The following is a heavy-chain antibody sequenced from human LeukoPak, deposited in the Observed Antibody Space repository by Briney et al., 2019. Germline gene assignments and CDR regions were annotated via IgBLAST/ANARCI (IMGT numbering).Heavy chain of an antibody. CDR3: ARDRDWAFDI. V-gene: IGHV3-48*01. Sequence: GGSLRLSCAASGFTFNIYSMNWVRQAPGKGLEWISYITSGSDIISYADSVKGRFTISRDNAKSSLYLQMNSPRAEDTAVYYCARDRDWAFDIWGQGTMVTVSS. D-gene: IGHD2-21*01. CDR2: ITSGSDII. J-gene: IGHJ3*02. CDR1: GFTFNIYS.